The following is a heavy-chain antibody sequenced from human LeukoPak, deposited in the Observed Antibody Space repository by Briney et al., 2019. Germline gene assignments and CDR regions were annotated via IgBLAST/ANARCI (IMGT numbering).Heavy chain of an antibody. CDR3: ARGAFCSSTSLVCNMDV. CDR2: IIPIFGTA. D-gene: IGHD2-2*01. CDR1: GGTFSSYA. J-gene: IGHJ6*03. Sequence: SVKVSCKASGGTFSSYAISWVRQAPGQGLEWMGGIIPIFGTANYAQKVQGRVTITADESTSTASMEPSSLRSEDTAVYYCARGAFCSSTSLVCNMDVWGKGTTVTVSS. V-gene: IGHV1-69*13.